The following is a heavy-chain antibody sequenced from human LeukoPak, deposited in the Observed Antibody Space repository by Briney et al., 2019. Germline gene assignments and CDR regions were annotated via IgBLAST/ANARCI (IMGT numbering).Heavy chain of an antibody. V-gene: IGHV3-30*18. D-gene: IGHD1-26*01. J-gene: IGHJ4*02. CDR3: AKRQLDSGSFSFIDY. Sequence: PGRCLRLSCAASGFTFSSYGMHWVRQAPGKGLEWVAVISYDGSKKYYADSVKGRFTISRDNSKNTLYLQMNSLRAEDTAVYYCAKRQLDSGSFSFIDYWGQRTLTTVSS. CDR2: ISYDGSKK. CDR1: GFTFSSYG.